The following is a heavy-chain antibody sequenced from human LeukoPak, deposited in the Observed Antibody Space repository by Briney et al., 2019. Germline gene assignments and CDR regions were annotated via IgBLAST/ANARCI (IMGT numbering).Heavy chain of an antibody. CDR3: AADPINYYYYGMDV. V-gene: IGHV3-21*01. CDR1: GFTFSSYS. CDR2: ISSSSSYI. Sequence: GGSLRLSCAASGFTFSSYSMNWVRQAPGKGLEWVSSISSSSSYIYYADSVKGRFTISRDNAKNSLYLQMNSLRAEDTAVYYCAADPINYYYYGMDVWGQGTTVTVSS. J-gene: IGHJ6*02.